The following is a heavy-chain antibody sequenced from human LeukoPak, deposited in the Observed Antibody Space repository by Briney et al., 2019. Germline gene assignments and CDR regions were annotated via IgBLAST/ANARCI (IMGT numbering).Heavy chain of an antibody. D-gene: IGHD3-22*01. Sequence: GGSLRLSCAASGFTFSSYTMTWVRQAPGKGLEWVSSISRSSIYKYYADSLKGRFTISRDNAKNSLYLQMNSLRAEDTAVYYCARANYDSSGYYPLIYYWGQGTLVTVSS. CDR1: GFTFSSYT. J-gene: IGHJ4*02. V-gene: IGHV3-21*01. CDR2: ISRSSIYK. CDR3: ARANYDSSGYYPLIYY.